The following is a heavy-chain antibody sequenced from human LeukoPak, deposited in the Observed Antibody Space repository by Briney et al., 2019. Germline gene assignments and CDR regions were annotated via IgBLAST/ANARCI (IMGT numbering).Heavy chain of an antibody. CDR2: LNPKSGNT. CDR1: GYSFTGYY. D-gene: IGHD6-25*01. Sequence: ASVKVSCKASGYSFTGYYMHWVRQAPGQGLERMGRLNPKSGNTHYTQKFQDRVTMTRDTSISTAYMELSSLESDDTAIYYCAREGAAAEDVNWFDPWGQGTLVTVSS. J-gene: IGHJ5*02. V-gene: IGHV1-2*06. CDR3: AREGAAAEDVNWFDP.